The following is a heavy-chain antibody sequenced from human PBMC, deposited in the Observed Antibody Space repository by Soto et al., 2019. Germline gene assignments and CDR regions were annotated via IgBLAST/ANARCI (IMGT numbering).Heavy chain of an antibody. CDR1: GFTFSSYW. J-gene: IGHJ6*02. CDR2: IKQDGSEK. D-gene: IGHD3-10*01. Sequence: PGGSLRLSCAASGFTFSSYWMSWVRQAPGKGLEWVANIKQDGSEKYYVDSVKGRFTISRDNAKNSLYLQMNSLRAEDTAVYYCARAMVRGVIRGMDVWGQGTTVTVSS. CDR3: ARAMVRGVIRGMDV. V-gene: IGHV3-7*05.